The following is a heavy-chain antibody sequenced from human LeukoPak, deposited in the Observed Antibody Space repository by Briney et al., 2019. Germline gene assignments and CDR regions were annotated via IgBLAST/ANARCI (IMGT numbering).Heavy chain of an antibody. D-gene: IGHD3-16*01. CDR2: IYYSGST. V-gene: IGHV4-39*01. Sequence: PSETLPLTCTVSGGSISSSSYYWGWIRQPPGKGLEWIGSIYYSGSTYYNPSLKSRVTISVDTSKNQFSLKLSSVTAADTAVYYCARILRGSYFDYWGQGTLVTVSS. CDR3: ARILRGSYFDY. CDR1: GGSISSSSYY. J-gene: IGHJ4*02.